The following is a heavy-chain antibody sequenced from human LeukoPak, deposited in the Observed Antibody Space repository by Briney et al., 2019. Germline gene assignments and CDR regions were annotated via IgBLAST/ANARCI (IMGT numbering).Heavy chain of an antibody. D-gene: IGHD3-22*01. J-gene: IGHJ4*02. CDR1: GFTFSSYS. CDR2: ISSSSSYI. V-gene: IGHV3-21*01. Sequence: GGSLRLSCAASGFTFSSYSMNWVRQAPGKGLEWVSSISSSSSYIYYADSVKGRFTISRDNAKNSLYLQMNSLRAEDTAVYYCARVRGEGYYYDSSGPYYFDYWGQGTLVTVSS. CDR3: ARVRGEGYYYDSSGPYYFDY.